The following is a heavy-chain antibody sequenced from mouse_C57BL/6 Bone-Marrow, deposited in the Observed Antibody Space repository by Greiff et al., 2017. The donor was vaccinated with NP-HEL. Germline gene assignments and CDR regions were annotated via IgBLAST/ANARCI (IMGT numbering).Heavy chain of an antibody. Sequence: EVQRVESGGDLVKPGGSLKLSCAASGFTFSSYGMSWVRQTPDKRLEWVATISRGGSYTYYPDSVKGRFTISRDNAKNTLYLQMSSLKSEDTAMYDCARIYYYGFLTGTGDFDYWGQGTTLTVSS. CDR1: GFTFSSYG. V-gene: IGHV5-6*01. CDR3: ARIYYYGFLTGTGDFDY. D-gene: IGHD1-1*01. J-gene: IGHJ2*01. CDR2: ISRGGSYT.